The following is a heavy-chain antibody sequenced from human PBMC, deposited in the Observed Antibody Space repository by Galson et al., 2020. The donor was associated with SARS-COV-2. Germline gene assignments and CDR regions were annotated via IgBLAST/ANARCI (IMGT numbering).Heavy chain of an antibody. D-gene: IGHD2-15*01. V-gene: IGHV3-11*06. CDR1: GFTFSDYY. CDR2: ISSSGSYT. J-gene: IGHJ4*02. Sequence: SLKISCAASGFTFSDYYMSWIRQAPGKGLEWVSYISSSGSYTNYADSVKGRFTISRDNAKNSLFLQMNSLRAEDTAVYYCARTRLSGGSGYFDYWGQGTLVTVSS. CDR3: ARTRLSGGSGYFDY.